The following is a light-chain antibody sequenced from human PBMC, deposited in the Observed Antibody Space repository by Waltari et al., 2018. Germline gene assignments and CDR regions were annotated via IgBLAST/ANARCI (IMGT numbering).Light chain of an antibody. J-gene: IGLJ7*01. V-gene: IGLV1-51*02. CDR3: GTWDSSLSGAV. Sequence: QSVLTQPPSVSAAPGQRVTISCSGGHSNIGNNYVSWYRQFPGTAPKLLIYEDSERPSGVPGRCSGSKYGKSATLDITGRQAGDEADYYCGTWDSSLSGAVFGGGTHLTVL. CDR1: HSNIGNNY. CDR2: EDS.